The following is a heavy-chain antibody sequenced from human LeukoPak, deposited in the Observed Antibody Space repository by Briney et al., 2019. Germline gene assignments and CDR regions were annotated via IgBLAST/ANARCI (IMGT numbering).Heavy chain of an antibody. CDR1: GYTFTSYG. D-gene: IGHD2-15*01. CDR2: MNPNSGNT. V-gene: IGHV1-8*01. Sequence: ASVKVSCKASGYTFTSYGINWVRQATGQGLEWMGWMNPNSGNTGYAQKFQGRVTMTRNTSISTAYMELSSLRSEDTAVYYCAKSHTPYCSGANCYLFDFWGQGTLVTVSS. J-gene: IGHJ4*02. CDR3: AKSHTPYCSGANCYLFDF.